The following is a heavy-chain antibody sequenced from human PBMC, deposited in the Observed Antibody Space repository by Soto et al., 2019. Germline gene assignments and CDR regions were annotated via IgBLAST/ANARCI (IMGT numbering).Heavy chain of an antibody. Sequence: GESLKISCKGSGYSFTSYWISWVRQMPGKGLEWMGRIDPSDSYTNYSPSFQGHVTISADKSISTAYLQWSSLKASDTAMYYCATTDPDIVVVPAAQPALLRSFYYYYGMDVWGQGTTVTVSS. CDR1: GYSFTSYW. CDR3: ATTDPDIVVVPAAQPALLRSFYYYYGMDV. V-gene: IGHV5-10-1*01. D-gene: IGHD2-2*01. J-gene: IGHJ6*02. CDR2: IDPSDSYT.